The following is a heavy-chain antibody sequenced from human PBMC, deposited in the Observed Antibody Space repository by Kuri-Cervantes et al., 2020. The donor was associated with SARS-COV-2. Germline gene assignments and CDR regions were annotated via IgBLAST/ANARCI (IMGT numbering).Heavy chain of an antibody. D-gene: IGHD6-6*01. Sequence: GGSLRLSCAASGFTFSSYAMSWVRQAPGKGLEWVSAISGSGGSTYCADSGKGRFTISRDNSKNTLYLEMDSLTADDTAIYYCAKDPFGSSSAEYFQYWGPGTLVTVSS. CDR1: GFTFSSYA. V-gene: IGHV3-23*01. CDR2: ISGSGGST. CDR3: AKDPFGSSSAEYFQY. J-gene: IGHJ1*01.